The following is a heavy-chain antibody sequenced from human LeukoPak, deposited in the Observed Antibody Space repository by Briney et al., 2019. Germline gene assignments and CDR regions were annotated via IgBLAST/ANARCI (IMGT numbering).Heavy chain of an antibody. CDR1: GASMSGYY. D-gene: IGHD3-3*01. Sequence: SETLSLTCNVSGASMSGYYWSWFRQPPGKGLEWIAYIYYSGSTYYNPSLKSRVTISVDTSKNQFSLKLSSVTAADTAVYYCARGGGARLYDFWSGYGPHTPRFDYWGQGTLVTVSS. V-gene: IGHV4-59*12. J-gene: IGHJ4*02. CDR3: ARGGGARLYDFWSGYGPHTPRFDY. CDR2: IYYSGST.